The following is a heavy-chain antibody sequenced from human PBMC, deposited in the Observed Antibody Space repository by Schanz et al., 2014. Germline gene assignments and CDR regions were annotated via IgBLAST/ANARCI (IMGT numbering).Heavy chain of an antibody. Sequence: QVQLVQSGAEVKKPGSSVNVSCEASGGTFGSYTISWLRQAPGQGLEWMGWINTYNGDTAYAQNMQGRVSMTTETAASTAYMELRSLRSDDTAVYYCARNIIATARAYDIWGQGTMVTVSS. V-gene: IGHV1-18*01. CDR1: GGTFGSYT. J-gene: IGHJ3*02. CDR2: INTYNGDT. CDR3: ARNIIATARAYDI. D-gene: IGHD6-13*01.